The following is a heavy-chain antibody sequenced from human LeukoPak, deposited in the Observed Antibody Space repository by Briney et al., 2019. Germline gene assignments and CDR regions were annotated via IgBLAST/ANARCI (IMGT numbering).Heavy chain of an antibody. CDR2: FLYSGST. Sequence: SETLSLTCTVSGGSISPYYCTWIRQSPGKGLEWIGYFLYSGSTNSNPSLKGRVTVSVDPSKNQFSLKLTSVTAADTAVYYCAAGDKRPIELDYWGQGTLVTVSS. CDR3: AAGDKRPIELDY. V-gene: IGHV4-59*01. D-gene: IGHD2/OR15-2a*01. CDR1: GGSISPYY. J-gene: IGHJ4*02.